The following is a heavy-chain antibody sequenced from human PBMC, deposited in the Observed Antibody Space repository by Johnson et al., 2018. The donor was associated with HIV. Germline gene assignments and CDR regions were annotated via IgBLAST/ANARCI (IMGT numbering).Heavy chain of an antibody. CDR3: ARGRWLHLGAFDI. CDR2: ISSSGSIK. CDR1: GFTFSDYY. D-gene: IGHD5-24*01. Sequence: VQLVESGGGVVQPGRSLRLSCAASGFTFSDYYMSWIRQAPGKGLEWVSYISSSGSIKYYADSVKGRFTISRDNAKESLYLQMNSLRAEDTAVYYCARGRWLHLGAFDIWGQGTMVTVSS. J-gene: IGHJ3*02. V-gene: IGHV3-11*04.